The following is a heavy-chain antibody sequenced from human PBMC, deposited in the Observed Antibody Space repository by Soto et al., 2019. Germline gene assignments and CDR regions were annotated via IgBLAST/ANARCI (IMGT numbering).Heavy chain of an antibody. Sequence: PSETLSLTCTVSGGSISSYYWSWIRKPPGKGLEWIGYIYYSGSTNYNPSLKSRVTISVDTSKNQFSLKLSSVTAADTAVYYCAREGVAAAALDYWGQGTLVTVSS. J-gene: IGHJ4*02. D-gene: IGHD6-13*01. CDR2: IYYSGST. CDR3: AREGVAAAALDY. CDR1: GGSISSYY. V-gene: IGHV4-59*01.